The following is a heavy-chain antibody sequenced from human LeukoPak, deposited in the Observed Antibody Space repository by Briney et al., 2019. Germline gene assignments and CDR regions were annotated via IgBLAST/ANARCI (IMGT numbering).Heavy chain of an antibody. CDR1: GGTFSSYA. V-gene: IGHV1-69*13. CDR2: IIPIFGTA. Sequence: GASVKVSCKASGGTFSSYAISWVRQAPGQGLEWMGGIIPIFGTANYAQKFQGRVTITADGSTSTAYMELSSLRSEDTAVYYCARDGVESAGGIWFDPWGQGTLVTVSS. D-gene: IGHD3-16*01. J-gene: IGHJ5*02. CDR3: ARDGVESAGGIWFDP.